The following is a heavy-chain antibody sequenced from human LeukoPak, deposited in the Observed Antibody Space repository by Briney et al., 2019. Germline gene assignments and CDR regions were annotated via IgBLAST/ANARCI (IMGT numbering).Heavy chain of an antibody. CDR1: GFTFSDYG. D-gene: IGHD3-10*01. CDR3: ARTGITMLRGVIMRNNWLDP. V-gene: IGHV3-33*01. J-gene: IGHJ5*02. Sequence: GGSLRLSCAASGFTFSDYGMHWVRQAPDKRLEWVAVIWYDGSNKYYADSVKGRFTISRDNSENMLYLQMNSLRAEDTAVYYCARTGITMLRGVIMRNNWLDPWGPGTLVTVSS. CDR2: IWYDGSNK.